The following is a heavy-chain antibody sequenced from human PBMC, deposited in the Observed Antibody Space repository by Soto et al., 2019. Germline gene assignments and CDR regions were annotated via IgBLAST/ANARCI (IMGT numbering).Heavy chain of an antibody. D-gene: IGHD2-15*01. CDR1: GFIFDNYA. J-gene: IGHJ4*01. CDR2: ISWDSTTI. Sequence: EMQLVESGGGLVQPGRSLRLSCAASGFIFDNYAMHWVRQAPGKGLECVSGISWDSTTIDSADSLKGRFSISRDNAKGFLCLQMNSLRAEGTAMDFWAKGAGAHCDSLYLDDWGQGTQVTVSS. V-gene: IGHV3-9*01. CDR3: AKGAGAHCDSLYLDD.